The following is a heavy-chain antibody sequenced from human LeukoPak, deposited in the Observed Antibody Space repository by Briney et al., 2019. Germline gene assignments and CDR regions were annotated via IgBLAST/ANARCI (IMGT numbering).Heavy chain of an antibody. V-gene: IGHV4-59*01. CDR2: IYYSGST. Sequence: SETLSLTCTVSGGSISSYYWSWIRQPPGKGLEWIGYIYYSGSTNYNPSLKSRVTISVDTSKNQFSLKLSSVTAADTAVYYCVRGSIPYSGSSYDYWGQGTLVTVSS. D-gene: IGHD1-26*01. CDR1: GGSISSYY. CDR3: VRGSIPYSGSSYDY. J-gene: IGHJ4*02.